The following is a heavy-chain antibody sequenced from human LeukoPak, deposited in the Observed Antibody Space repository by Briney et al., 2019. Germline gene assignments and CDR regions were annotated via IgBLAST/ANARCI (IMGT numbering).Heavy chain of an antibody. CDR1: GGSISSGDYY. Sequence: PSQTLSLTCIVSGGSISSGDYYWSWIRQPPGKGLEWIGYIYYGGSTYYNPSLKSRVTISVDTSKNHFSLKLSSVTAADTAVYYCARGDGDFSFDYWGQGTLVTVSS. J-gene: IGHJ4*02. D-gene: IGHD4-17*01. CDR2: IYYGGST. CDR3: ARGDGDFSFDY. V-gene: IGHV4-30-4*01.